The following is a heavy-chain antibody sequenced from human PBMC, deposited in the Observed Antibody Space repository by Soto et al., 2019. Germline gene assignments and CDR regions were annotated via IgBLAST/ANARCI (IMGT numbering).Heavy chain of an antibody. V-gene: IGHV1-69*13. J-gene: IGHJ6*01. CDR1: GGTFSSYA. Sequence: SVKVSCKASGGTFSSYAISWVRQAPGQGLEWMGGIIPIFGTANYAQKFQGRVTITADESTSTAYMELSSLRSEDTAVYYCAKDRWDIVVVPVSYCGMDGWEQRPT. CDR2: IIPIFGTA. CDR3: AKDRWDIVVVPVSYCGMDG. D-gene: IGHD2-2*01.